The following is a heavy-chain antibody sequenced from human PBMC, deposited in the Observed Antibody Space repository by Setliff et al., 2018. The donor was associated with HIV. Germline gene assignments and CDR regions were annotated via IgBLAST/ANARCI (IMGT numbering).Heavy chain of an antibody. CDR3: ARGRGLYSSGYYIDY. Sequence: ASVKVSCKASGYTFTSYAMHWVRQAHGQRLEWMGWINAGNGNTKYSQKFQGRVTITRDTSATAFYMELRSLRSEDTAVYYCARGRGLYSSGYYIDYWGQGSLVTVSS. V-gene: IGHV1-3*01. D-gene: IGHD6-19*01. J-gene: IGHJ4*02. CDR1: GYTFTSYA. CDR2: INAGNGNT.